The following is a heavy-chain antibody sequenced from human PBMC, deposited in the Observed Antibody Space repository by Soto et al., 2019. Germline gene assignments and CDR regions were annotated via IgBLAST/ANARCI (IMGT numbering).Heavy chain of an antibody. CDR1: GFPFDDYS. CDR3: AKVRGYNYGFFDS. Sequence: PGGSLRLSCAASGFPFDDYSMYWVRQAPGKGLEWVSGISWNSGSIAYADSVKGRFTISRDNAKNSLYLQMNSLRAEDSALYYCAKVRGYNYGFFDSWGQGTLVTVSS. D-gene: IGHD5-18*01. CDR2: ISWNSGSI. J-gene: IGHJ4*02. V-gene: IGHV3-9*01.